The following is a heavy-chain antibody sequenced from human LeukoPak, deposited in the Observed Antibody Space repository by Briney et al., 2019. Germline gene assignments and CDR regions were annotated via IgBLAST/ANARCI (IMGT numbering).Heavy chain of an antibody. CDR2: IIPIFGTA. CDR3: TIFGYCNTSSCLGDH. V-gene: IGHV1-69*13. D-gene: IGHD2/OR15-2a*01. Sequence: ASVKVSCKASGGTFSSYAISWVRQAPGQGLEWMGGIIPIFGTANYAQKFQGRVTITADESTSTAYMELSSLRSEDTAVYYCTIFGYCNTSSCLGDHWGQGTMVTVSS. J-gene: IGHJ4*02. CDR1: GGTFSSYA.